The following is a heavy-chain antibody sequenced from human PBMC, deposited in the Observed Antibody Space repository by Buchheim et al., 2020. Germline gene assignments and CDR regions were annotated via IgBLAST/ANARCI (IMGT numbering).Heavy chain of an antibody. CDR2: ISYDGNKN. CDR1: GFTFKNYG. CDR3: TKAHYYGSGDYYSRLGYFFGMGV. J-gene: IGHJ6*02. V-gene: IGHV3-30*18. D-gene: IGHD3-10*01. Sequence: QVQVVESGGGVVQPGGSLRLSCAASGFTFKNYGMHWVRQAPSKGLEWVAVISYDGNKNYYADSVKGRFIISRDNSKNTLDLQMNSLRAEDTAVYFCTKAHYYGSGDYYSRLGYFFGMGVWGPGTT.